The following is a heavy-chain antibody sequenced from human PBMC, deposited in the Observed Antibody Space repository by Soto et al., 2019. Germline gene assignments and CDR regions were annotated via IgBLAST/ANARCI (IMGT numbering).Heavy chain of an antibody. CDR3: ARLVVVAPVDNA. Sequence: PSETLSLTCSVSGGSINYNSYYWGWIRHPPGKGLEWFGGLFYTWTTYYSPSLKERVTISGDTSKNSFSLNLTSGTAADTAVYLCARLVVVAPVDNAWGQGTMVTVSS. D-gene: IGHD2-15*01. CDR2: LFYTWTT. V-gene: IGHV4-39*02. CDR1: GGSINYNSYY. J-gene: IGHJ5*02.